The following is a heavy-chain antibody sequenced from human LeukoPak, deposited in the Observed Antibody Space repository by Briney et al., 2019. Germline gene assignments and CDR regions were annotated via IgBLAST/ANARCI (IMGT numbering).Heavy chain of an antibody. CDR1: GFTFSSYW. J-gene: IGHJ4*02. CDR2: IKQDGSEK. V-gene: IGHV3-7*01. Sequence: GGSLRLSCAASGFTFSSYWMSWVRQAPGKGLEWVANIKQDGSEKYYVDSVKGRFTISRDNAKNSLYLQMNSLRAEDTAVYFCATTGDYYDSSCWGRGTLVTVSS. D-gene: IGHD3-22*01. CDR3: ATTGDYYDSSC.